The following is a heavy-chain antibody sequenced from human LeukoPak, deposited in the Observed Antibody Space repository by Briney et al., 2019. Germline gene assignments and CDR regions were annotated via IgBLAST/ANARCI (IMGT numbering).Heavy chain of an antibody. CDR3: AKCRPTIFGVVPFDY. CDR2: ISGSGGST. Sequence: GGSLRLSCAASGFTFDDYAMHWVRRAPGKGLEWVSAISGSGGSTYYADSVKGRFTISRDNSKNTLYLQMNSLRAEDTAVYYCAKCRPTIFGVVPFDYWGQGTLVTVSS. J-gene: IGHJ4*02. CDR1: GFTFDDYA. D-gene: IGHD3-3*01. V-gene: IGHV3-23*01.